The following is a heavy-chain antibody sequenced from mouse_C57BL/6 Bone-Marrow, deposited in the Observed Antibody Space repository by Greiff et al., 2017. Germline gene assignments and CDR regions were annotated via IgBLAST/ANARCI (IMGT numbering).Heavy chain of an antibody. CDR3: ARIGDFYWYFDV. CDR2: IDPSDSET. V-gene: IGHV1-52*01. CDR1: GYTFTSYW. D-gene: IGHD3-1*01. Sequence: QVQLQQPGAELVRPGSSVKLSCKASGYTFTSYWMHWVKQRPIQGLEWIGNIDPSDSETHYNQKFKDKATLTVDKSSSTAYMQLSSLTSEDSAVYYCARIGDFYWYFDVWGTGTTVTVSS. J-gene: IGHJ1*03.